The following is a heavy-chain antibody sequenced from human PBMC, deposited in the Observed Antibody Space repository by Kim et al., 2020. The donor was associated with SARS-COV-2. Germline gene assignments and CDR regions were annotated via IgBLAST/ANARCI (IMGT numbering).Heavy chain of an antibody. J-gene: IGHJ4*02. Sequence: GGSLRLSCAASGFTFSSYAMHWVRQAPGKGLEWVAGISYDGSNKYYADSVKGRFTISRDNSKNTLYLQMNSLRAEDTAVYYCARDRDYYDSSGLDYWGQGTLVTVSS. CDR3: ARDRDYYDSSGLDY. CDR2: ISYDGSNK. D-gene: IGHD3-22*01. V-gene: IGHV3-30*04. CDR1: GFTFSSYA.